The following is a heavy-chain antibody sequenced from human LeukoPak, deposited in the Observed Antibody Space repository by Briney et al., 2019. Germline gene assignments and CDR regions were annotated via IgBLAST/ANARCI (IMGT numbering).Heavy chain of an antibody. D-gene: IGHD7-27*01. V-gene: IGHV5-51*01. J-gene: IGHJ4*02. CDR1: GDIFTTFW. CDR3: ARENWGSGDY. Sequence: GESLKISCKSSGDIFTTFWIGWVRQMPGKGLEWMGIIYPGDSTVKYTPPFQGQVTISADASINTVYLQWSSLKASDTAMYYCARENWGSGDYWGQGTLVTVSS. CDR2: IYPGDSTV.